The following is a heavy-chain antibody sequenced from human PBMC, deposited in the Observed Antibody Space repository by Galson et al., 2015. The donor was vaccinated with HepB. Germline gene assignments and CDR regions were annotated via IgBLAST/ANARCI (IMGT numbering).Heavy chain of an antibody. Sequence: SLRLSCAASGFTFDNFAIHWVRPVPGKGLGWVSGLSWDSGSYGYADSVRGRFTISRDNSKNSLYLQMNSLRPEDTAVYYCAKDRWDLLRMGAFDVWGQGTLVTVSS. V-gene: IGHV3-9*01. CDR1: GFTFDNFA. D-gene: IGHD2-8*01. CDR3: AKDRWDLLRMGAFDV. CDR2: LSWDSGSY. J-gene: IGHJ3*01.